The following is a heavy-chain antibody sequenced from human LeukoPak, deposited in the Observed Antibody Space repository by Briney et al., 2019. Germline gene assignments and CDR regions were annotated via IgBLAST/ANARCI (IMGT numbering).Heavy chain of an antibody. Sequence: PSETLSLTCTVSGGSISSYYWSWIRQPAGKGLEWIGRIYTSGSTNYNPSLKSRVTMSVDTSKNQFSLKLSSVTAADTAVYYCARDSNFHYYDSSGYYDYWGQGTLVTVSS. CDR1: GGSISSYY. J-gene: IGHJ4*02. D-gene: IGHD3-22*01. CDR2: IYTSGST. CDR3: ARDSNFHYYDSSGYYDY. V-gene: IGHV4-4*07.